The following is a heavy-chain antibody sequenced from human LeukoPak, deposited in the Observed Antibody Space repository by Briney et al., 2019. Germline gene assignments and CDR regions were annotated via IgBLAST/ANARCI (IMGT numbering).Heavy chain of an antibody. D-gene: IGHD3-22*01. V-gene: IGHV3-23*01. CDR3: ARVNRDTSGYYHVYFDY. Sequence: GGSLRLSCAASGFTFSSYAMSWVRQAPGKGLEWVSAISGSGGSTYYADSVKGRFTISRDNSKNTLYLQMNSLRAEDTAVYYCARVNRDTSGYYHVYFDYWGQGTLVSVSS. CDR1: GFTFSSYA. J-gene: IGHJ4*02. CDR2: ISGSGGST.